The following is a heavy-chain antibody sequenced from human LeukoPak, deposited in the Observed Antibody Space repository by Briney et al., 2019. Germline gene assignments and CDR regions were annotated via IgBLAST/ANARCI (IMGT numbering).Heavy chain of an antibody. CDR1: GFTLTWHV. CDR3: VRDMSGKYSFDY. V-gene: IGHV3-64D*06. J-gene: IGHJ4*02. D-gene: IGHD1-26*01. Sequence: GGSLRLSCAASGFTLTWHVMHWVRQAPGKALEYVSFIHHNGEMTSYAESVRGRFTVSRDNSKNTLFLELSSLRTDDTAVYYCVRDMSGKYSFDYWGQGALVIVST. CDR2: IHHNGEMT.